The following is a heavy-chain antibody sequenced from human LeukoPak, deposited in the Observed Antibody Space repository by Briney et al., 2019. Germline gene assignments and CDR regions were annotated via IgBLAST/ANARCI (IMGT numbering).Heavy chain of an antibody. CDR3: ARDVGSWSGYYYYYGMDV. Sequence: GGSLRLSCAASGFTFSSYAMHWVRQAPGKGLEYVSAISSNGGSTYYANSVKGRFTISRDNAKNSLYLQMNGLRAEDTAVYYCARDVGSWSGYYYYYGMDVWGQGTTVTVSS. CDR1: GFTFSSYA. V-gene: IGHV3-64*01. CDR2: ISSNGGST. J-gene: IGHJ6*02. D-gene: IGHD6-13*01.